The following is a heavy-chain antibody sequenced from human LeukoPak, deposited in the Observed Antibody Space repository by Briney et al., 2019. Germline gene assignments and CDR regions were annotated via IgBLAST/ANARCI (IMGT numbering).Heavy chain of an antibody. D-gene: IGHD3-10*01. CDR1: GGSISSYY. Sequence: SETLSLTCSVSGGSISSYYWSWIRQPPGKGLEWIGYLYYSGSTNSNPSLKSRITMSVDTSKNQFSLKLRSVTAADTAVYYCARGGSGISNAFDIWGQGTMVTVSS. V-gene: IGHV4-59*01. J-gene: IGHJ3*02. CDR2: LYYSGST. CDR3: ARGGSGISNAFDI.